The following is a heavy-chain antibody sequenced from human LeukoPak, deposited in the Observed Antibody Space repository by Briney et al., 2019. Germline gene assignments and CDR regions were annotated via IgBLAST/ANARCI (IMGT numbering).Heavy chain of an antibody. V-gene: IGHV3-7*03. CDR3: ARDLYSYGSGSYGV. CDR2: IKQDGSEK. D-gene: IGHD3-10*01. Sequence: PGGSLRLSCAASRFTFSSYWMSWVRQAPGKGLEWVANIKQDGSEKYYVASVKGLFTISRDNANNSLYLQMNSLRGEDTAVYYCARDLYSYGSGSYGVWGQGTTVTVSS. CDR1: RFTFSSYW. J-gene: IGHJ6*02.